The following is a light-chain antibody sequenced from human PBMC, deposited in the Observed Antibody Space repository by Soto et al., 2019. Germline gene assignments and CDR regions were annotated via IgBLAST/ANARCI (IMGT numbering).Light chain of an antibody. V-gene: IGLV1-51*01. Sequence: QSVLTQPPSVSAAPGQKVTISCSGSSSNIGNNYVSWYQQLPGTAPKLLIYDNNKRPSGIPDRFSGSKSGTSATLGITGLQTGDEADYYCETWDSSLSAWVFGGGTKLTVL. CDR3: ETWDSSLSAWV. CDR1: SSNIGNNY. J-gene: IGLJ3*02. CDR2: DNN.